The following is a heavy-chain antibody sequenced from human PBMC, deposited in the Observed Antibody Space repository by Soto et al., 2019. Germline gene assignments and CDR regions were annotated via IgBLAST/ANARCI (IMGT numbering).Heavy chain of an antibody. D-gene: IGHD4-17*01. CDR3: ARLRNLYVMDA. V-gene: IGHV4-4*08. Sequence: QVQLQESRPGLVKPSETLSLTCSASYGSIRALYWSWVRQPPGKGVEWIGWIYSSGTTNDNPSLTSRVTMFVDTSRNQFSLKPNSVSAADTAICYSARLRNLYVMDAWGKGTAVSVSS. CDR1: YGSIRALY. J-gene: IGHJ6*04. CDR2: IYSSGTT.